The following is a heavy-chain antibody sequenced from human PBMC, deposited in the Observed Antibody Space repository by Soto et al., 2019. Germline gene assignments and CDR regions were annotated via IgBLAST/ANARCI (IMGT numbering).Heavy chain of an antibody. CDR2: INTYNGKT. V-gene: IGHV1-18*01. D-gene: IGHD3-10*01. CDR3: ARGPGGLPGLYY. CDR1: GYTFAIHG. J-gene: IGHJ1*01. Sequence: QVQLVQSGPEVKKPGASVNVSCETSGYTFAIHGISWVRQAPGQGLERMGWINTYNGKTNYPQKFQGRVTITTDTSTSTAFLELRGLTSEDTAVYFCARGPGGLPGLYYWGQGPLGTVSS.